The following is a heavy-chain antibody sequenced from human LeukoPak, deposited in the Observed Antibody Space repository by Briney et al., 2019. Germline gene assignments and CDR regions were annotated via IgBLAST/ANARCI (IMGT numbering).Heavy chain of an antibody. CDR3: ARVVGTDEGADY. CDR1: GFTFRNYW. J-gene: IGHJ4*02. Sequence: GGSLRLSCAASGFTFRNYWMNWVRQAPGKGLEWVANIKPDGSEKRYVDSVKGRCTISRDNAKNPLYLQMNSLRAEDTAVYYCARVVGTDEGADYWGQGTLVTVSS. V-gene: IGHV3-7*04. D-gene: IGHD1-7*01. CDR2: IKPDGSEK.